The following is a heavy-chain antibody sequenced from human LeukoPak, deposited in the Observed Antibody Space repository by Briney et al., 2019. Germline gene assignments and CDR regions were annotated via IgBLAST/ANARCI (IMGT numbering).Heavy chain of an antibody. CDR3: ARQNYDILTGYHNWFDP. CDR1: GGSISSGSYY. Sequence: SETLSLTCTVSGGSISSGSYYWSWIRQPPGKGLEWIGYIYYSGSTNYNPSLKSRVTISVGTSKNQFSLKLSSVTAADTAVYYCARQNYDILTGYHNWFDPWGQGTLVTVSS. V-gene: IGHV4-61*01. J-gene: IGHJ5*02. D-gene: IGHD3-9*01. CDR2: IYYSGST.